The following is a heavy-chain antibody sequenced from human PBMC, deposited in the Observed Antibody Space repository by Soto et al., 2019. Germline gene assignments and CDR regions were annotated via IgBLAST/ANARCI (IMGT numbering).Heavy chain of an antibody. V-gene: IGHV1-69*01. CDR3: ARSQGGSSSLDIYYYYYYGMDV. D-gene: IGHD2-15*01. J-gene: IGHJ6*02. CDR2: IIPIFGPA. Sequence: QVQLVQSGAEVKKPGSSVKVSCKAPGGPFSSYAISWVRQAPGQGLEWMGGIIPIFGPAKYAQKFQGRVTMTADESTSTGYMELSSLRPEDTAVYYCARSQGGSSSLDIYYYYYYGMDVWGQGTTVTVSS. CDR1: GGPFSSYA.